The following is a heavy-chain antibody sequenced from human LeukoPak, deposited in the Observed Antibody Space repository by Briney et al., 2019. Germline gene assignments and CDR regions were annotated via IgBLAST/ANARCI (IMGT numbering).Heavy chain of an antibody. CDR1: GFTFSTYW. CDR2: INQDGSQK. D-gene: IGHD3/OR15-3a*01. V-gene: IGHV3-7*01. CDR3: AKDVAWGRMDL. J-gene: IGHJ4*02. Sequence: GGSLRLSCAASGFTFSTYWMSWVRQAPGKGLEWVAIINQDGSQKYYVDSVKGRFTISRDNAKNSLYLQMYGLRVDDTAVYRCAKDVAWGRMDLWGQGTLATVSS.